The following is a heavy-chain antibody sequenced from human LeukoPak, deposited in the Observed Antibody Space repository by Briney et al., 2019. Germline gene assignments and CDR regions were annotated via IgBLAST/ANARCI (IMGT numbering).Heavy chain of an antibody. J-gene: IGHJ3*02. Sequence: GGSLRLSCAASGFTFSSYWMSWVRQAPGKGLEWVANIKQDGSEKYYVDSVKGRFTISRDNAKNSLYLQMNSLRAEDTALYYCAKLGRVDAFDIWGQGTMVTVSS. D-gene: IGHD5/OR15-5a*01. CDR1: GFTFSSYW. V-gene: IGHV3-7*03. CDR3: AKLGRVDAFDI. CDR2: IKQDGSEK.